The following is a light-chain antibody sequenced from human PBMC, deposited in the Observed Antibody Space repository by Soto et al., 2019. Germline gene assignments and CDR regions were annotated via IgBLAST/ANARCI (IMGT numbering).Light chain of an antibody. CDR3: QHYNSFSWT. CDR2: DAS. Sequence: DIQMTQSPSTLSASVGDRVTITCRASQSITIWLAWYQQKPGKAPKLLIFDASNLESGVPSRFSGSVSGTEFTLTISSLQPDDFATYYCQHYNSFSWTFGQGTKVEIK. V-gene: IGKV1-5*01. J-gene: IGKJ1*01. CDR1: QSITIW.